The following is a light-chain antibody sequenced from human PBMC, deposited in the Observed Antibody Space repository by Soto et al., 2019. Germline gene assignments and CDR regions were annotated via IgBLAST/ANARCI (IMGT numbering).Light chain of an antibody. J-gene: IGKJ1*01. CDR3: QQYNNWPPWT. V-gene: IGKV3-15*01. CDR1: QSVSSN. CDR2: DAS. Sequence: EIVMTQSPATLSVFPGERATLSCRASQSVSSNLAWYQQKPGQAPRLLIYDASTRATGIPARFSGSGSGTEFTLTISSLQSEDFAIYYCQQYNNWPPWTFGQGTKVEIK.